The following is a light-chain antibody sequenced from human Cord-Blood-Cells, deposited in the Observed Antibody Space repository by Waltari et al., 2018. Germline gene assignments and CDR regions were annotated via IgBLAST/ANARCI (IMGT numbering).Light chain of an antibody. J-gene: IGLJ1*01. V-gene: IGLV2-14*01. CDR1: SSDVGGYNY. CDR2: DVS. CDR3: SSYTSSSTLPYV. Sequence: QSALTQPASVSGSPGQSITISCTGTSSDVGGYNYVSLYQQHPGKAPKLMIYDVSNRTSGFSNRFAGSKSGNTASLTISGLQAEDEADYYCSSYTSSSTLPYVFGTGTKVTVL.